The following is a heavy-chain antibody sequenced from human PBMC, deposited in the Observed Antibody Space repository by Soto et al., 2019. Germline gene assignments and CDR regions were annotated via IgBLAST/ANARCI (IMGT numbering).Heavy chain of an antibody. D-gene: IGHD2-15*01. CDR3: PSDRCVSLCGIDV. Sequence: SAGALSLACAVSGVTFSSYSMNWVRKAPGKGMEWVSSIGSSSSYIYYADSVKGRCSISIDNAKTSLYLQMNSLSPHDSAVFFCPSDRCVSLCGIDVWGQGTTVTVSS. CDR1: GVTFSSYS. CDR2: IGSSSSYI. J-gene: IGHJ6*02. V-gene: IGHV3-21*01.